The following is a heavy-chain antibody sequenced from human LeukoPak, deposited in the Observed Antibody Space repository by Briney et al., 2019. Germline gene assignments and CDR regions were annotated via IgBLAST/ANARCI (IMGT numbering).Heavy chain of an antibody. J-gene: IGHJ4*02. CDR3: ARGPIVVMVAATNYFDY. D-gene: IGHD2-15*01. CDR2: ISAYNGNT. CDR1: GYTFTSYG. V-gene: IGHV1-18*01. Sequence: ASVKVSCKASGYTFTSYGISWVRQAPGQGLEWMGWISAYNGNTNYAQKLQGRVTMTTDTSTSTAYMELRSLRSDDTAVYYCARGPIVVMVAATNYFDYWGQGTLVTVSS.